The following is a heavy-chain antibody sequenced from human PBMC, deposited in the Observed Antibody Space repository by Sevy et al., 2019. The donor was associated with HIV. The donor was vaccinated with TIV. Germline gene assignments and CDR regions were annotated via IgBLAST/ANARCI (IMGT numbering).Heavy chain of an antibody. CDR3: ARGSVVVTAIKYYFDY. CDR1: GFTFSSYS. CDR2: ISSSSYI. J-gene: IGHJ4*02. D-gene: IGHD2-21*02. Sequence: GGSLRLSCAASGFTFSSYSMNWVRQAPGKGLEWVSSISSSSYIYYADSVKGRFTISRDNAKNSLYLQRNSLRAEDTAVYYCARGSVVVTAIKYYFDYWGQGTLVTVSS. V-gene: IGHV3-21*01.